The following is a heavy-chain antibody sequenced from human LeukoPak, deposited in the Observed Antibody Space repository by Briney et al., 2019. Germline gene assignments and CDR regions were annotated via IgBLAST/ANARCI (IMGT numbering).Heavy chain of an antibody. Sequence: PEAPVKVSCKASGYTFTSYGISWVRQAPGQGLEWMGWISAYNGNTNYAQKLQGRVTMTTDTSTSTAYMELRSLRSDDTAVYYCARVFSVTTDFDYWGQGTLVTVSS. D-gene: IGHD4-17*01. V-gene: IGHV1-18*01. CDR2: ISAYNGNT. CDR3: ARVFSVTTDFDY. J-gene: IGHJ4*02. CDR1: GYTFTSYG.